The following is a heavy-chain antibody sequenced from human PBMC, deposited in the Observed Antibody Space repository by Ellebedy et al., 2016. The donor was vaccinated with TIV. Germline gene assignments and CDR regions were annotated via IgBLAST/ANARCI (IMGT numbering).Heavy chain of an antibody. Sequence: PGGSLRLSCAASGISLRSYAMSWVRQAPGKRLEWVSTICGSGGTTYYRESVKGRFTISRDTSRNTLYLQMSSLRAEDTAVYYCAKLPVAYNWNYADDYWGQGALVTVSS. CDR3: AKLPVAYNWNYADDY. V-gene: IGHV3-23*01. J-gene: IGHJ4*02. CDR1: GISLRSYA. D-gene: IGHD1-7*01. CDR2: ICGSGGTT.